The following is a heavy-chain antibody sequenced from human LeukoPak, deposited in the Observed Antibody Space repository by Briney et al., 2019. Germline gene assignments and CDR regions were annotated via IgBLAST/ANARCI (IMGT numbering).Heavy chain of an antibody. CDR3: ARGARFKPGNWFDP. D-gene: IGHD3-3*01. CDR1: GGSFSDYY. J-gene: IGHJ5*02. Sequence: SETLSLTCAVYGGSFSDYYWTWIRQPPGKGLEQIGEINHSGSPNYNPSLKSRVTISLDTSRNQLSLNLSSVTAADTALYYCARGARFKPGNWFDPWGQGTLVTVSS. CDR2: INHSGSP. V-gene: IGHV4-34*01.